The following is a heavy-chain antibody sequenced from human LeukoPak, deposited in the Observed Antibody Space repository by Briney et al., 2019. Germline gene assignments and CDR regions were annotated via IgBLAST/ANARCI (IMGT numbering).Heavy chain of an antibody. J-gene: IGHJ6*02. CDR2: ISAYNGNT. V-gene: IGHV1-18*01. CDR1: GYTFTSYG. D-gene: IGHD3-3*01. CDR3: PKGLLPGPTPYSYYTVRDF. Sequence: ASVKVSCEASGYTFTSYGISWVRQAPGQGLEWMGWISAYNGNTNYAQKLQGRVTMTTDTSTSTAYMELRSLRSDDTAVYYWPKGLLPGPTPYSYYTVRDFGAQGPTVT.